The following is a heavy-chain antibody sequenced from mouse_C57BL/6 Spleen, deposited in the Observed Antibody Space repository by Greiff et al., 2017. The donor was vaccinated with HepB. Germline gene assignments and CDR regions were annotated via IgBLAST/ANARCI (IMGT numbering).Heavy chain of an antibody. D-gene: IGHD2-4*01. Sequence: VQLQQSGPGLVKPGASVKLSCKASGYTFTSYDINWVQQRPGQGLEWIGWIYPRDGSTKYNEKFKGKATLSVDTSSSTAYMELHSLTSEDSAVYFCARWGDYDDYAMDYWGQGTSVTVSS. CDR1: GYTFTSYD. J-gene: IGHJ4*01. CDR3: ARWGDYDDYAMDY. V-gene: IGHV1-85*01. CDR2: IYPRDGST.